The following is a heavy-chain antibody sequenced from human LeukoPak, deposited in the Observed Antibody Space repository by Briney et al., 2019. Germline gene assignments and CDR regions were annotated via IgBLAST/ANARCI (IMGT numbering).Heavy chain of an antibody. V-gene: IGHV3-23*01. Sequence: GGSLRLSCAASGFTFSNYAMSWVRQAPGKGLEWVSTITGSGGNTYRAYSVRGRFTISRDNSKNILYLQMNRLRAEDTAVYYCARHWDHWGQGTLVTVSS. CDR1: GFTFSNYA. CDR2: ITGSGGNT. CDR3: ARHWDH. J-gene: IGHJ4*02.